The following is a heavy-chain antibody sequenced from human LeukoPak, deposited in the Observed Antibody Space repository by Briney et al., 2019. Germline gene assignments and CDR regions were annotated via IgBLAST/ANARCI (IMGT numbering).Heavy chain of an antibody. Sequence: SETLSLTCTVSGGSISSGGYYWSWIRQHPGKGLEWIGYIYYSGSTYYNPSLKSRVTISVDTSKNQFSLKLSSVTAADTAVYYCARGALLYNWFDPWGQGTLVTVSS. CDR1: GGSISSGGYY. V-gene: IGHV4-31*03. CDR2: IYYSGST. J-gene: IGHJ5*02. CDR3: ARGALLYNWFDP.